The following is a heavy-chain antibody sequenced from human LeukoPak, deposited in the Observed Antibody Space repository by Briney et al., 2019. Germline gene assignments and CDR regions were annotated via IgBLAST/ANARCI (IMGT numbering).Heavy chain of an antibody. V-gene: IGHV4-38-2*02. Sequence: SETLSLTCTVSGYSISSGYSWGWIRQPPGKGLEWIGSIYHSGRTYYNPSLKSRVTKSVDTSKNQFSLKLSSVTAADTAVYYCARVGIPYYDFWSVRTYFDYWGQGSLVTVSS. J-gene: IGHJ4*02. CDR3: ARVGIPYYDFWSVRTYFDY. CDR1: GYSISSGYS. D-gene: IGHD3-3*01. CDR2: IYHSGRT.